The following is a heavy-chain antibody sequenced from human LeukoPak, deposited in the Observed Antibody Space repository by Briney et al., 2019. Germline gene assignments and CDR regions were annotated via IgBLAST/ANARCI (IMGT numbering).Heavy chain of an antibody. J-gene: IGHJ4*02. D-gene: IGHD3-22*01. Sequence: PSETLSLTCAVYGGSFSGYYWSWIRQPPGKGLEWIGKINHSGSTNYNPSLKSRVTISLDTSKNQFSLKLSSVTAADTAVCYCARGPYYDSSGYSVVWGQGTPVTVSS. V-gene: IGHV4-34*01. CDR3: ARGPYYDSSGYSVV. CDR1: GGSFSGYY. CDR2: INHSGST.